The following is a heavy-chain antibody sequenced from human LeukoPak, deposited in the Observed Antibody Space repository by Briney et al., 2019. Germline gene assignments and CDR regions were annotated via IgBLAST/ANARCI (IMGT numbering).Heavy chain of an antibody. CDR3: ARGLAAAGKHDY. Sequence: PLETLSLTCAVYGGSFSGYYWSWIRQPPGKGLEWIGEINHSGSTNYNPSIKSRVTISVDTSKNQFSLKLSSVTAADTAVYSCARGLAAAGKHDYWGQGTLVTVSS. V-gene: IGHV4-34*01. J-gene: IGHJ4*02. D-gene: IGHD6-13*01. CDR2: INHSGST. CDR1: GGSFSGYY.